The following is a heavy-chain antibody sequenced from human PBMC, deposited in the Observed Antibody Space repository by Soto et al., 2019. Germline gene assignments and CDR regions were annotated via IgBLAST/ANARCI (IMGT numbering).Heavy chain of an antibody. CDR2: IFSNDEK. CDR1: GFSLSNGTMG. CDR3: ARIYPVTTYDAFDI. D-gene: IGHD4-17*01. V-gene: IGHV2-26*01. Sequence: QVTLKESGPVLVKPTETLTLTCTVSGFSLSNGTMGVGWIRQPPGKALEWLARIFSNDEKSYSTSLKSRLTISMDTSNSQVVLTMTKMDPVDTATFYCARIYPVTTYDAFDIWGQGTMVTVSS. J-gene: IGHJ3*02.